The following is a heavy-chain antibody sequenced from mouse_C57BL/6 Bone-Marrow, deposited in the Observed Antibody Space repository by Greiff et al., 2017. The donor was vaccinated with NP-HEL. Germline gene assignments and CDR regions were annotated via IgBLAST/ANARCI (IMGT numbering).Heavy chain of an antibody. D-gene: IGHD2-3*01. J-gene: IGHJ1*03. CDR1: GYSITSDY. CDR2: ISYSGST. V-gene: IGHV3-8*01. CDR3: AKSGIYDGYPWYFDV. Sequence: EVQLQESGPGLAKPSQTLSLTCSVTGYSITSDYWNWIRKFPGNKLEYMGYISYSGSTYYNPSLKSRISITRDTSKNQYYMQLNSVTTEDTATYYCAKSGIYDGYPWYFDVWGTGTTVTVSS.